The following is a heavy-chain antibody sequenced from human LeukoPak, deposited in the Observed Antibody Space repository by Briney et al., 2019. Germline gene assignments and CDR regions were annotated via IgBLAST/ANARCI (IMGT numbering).Heavy chain of an antibody. CDR3: ARLGPSNWFDP. CDR1: SGSITSYY. CDR2: IYYSGST. J-gene: IGHJ5*02. Sequence: SETLSLTCSVSSGSITSYYWSWLRQPPGKGLEWIGYIYYSGSTNYNPSLKSRVTISVDTSKNQFSLKLSSVTAADTAVYYCARLGPSNWFDPWGQGTLVTVSS. V-gene: IGHV4-59*01.